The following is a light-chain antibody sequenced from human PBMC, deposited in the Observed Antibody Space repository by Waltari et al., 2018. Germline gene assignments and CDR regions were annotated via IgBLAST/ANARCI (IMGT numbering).Light chain of an antibody. CDR2: EVS. CDR1: SSDVGGYNY. Sequence: QSALTQPASVSGSPGQSITISCTGTSSDVGGYNYVSWYQQHPGKAPKLMIYEVSNRPSGVSNLFSGSKSGNTASLTISGLQAEDEADYYCSSYTSSSFWVFGGGTKLTVL. V-gene: IGLV2-14*01. CDR3: SSYTSSSFWV. J-gene: IGLJ3*02.